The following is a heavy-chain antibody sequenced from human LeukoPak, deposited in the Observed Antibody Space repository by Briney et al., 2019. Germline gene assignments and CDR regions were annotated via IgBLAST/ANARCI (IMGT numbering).Heavy chain of an antibody. CDR1: GFTFSSYA. Sequence: GGSLRLSCAGSGFTFSSYAMTWVRQAPGKGLKWVSGISASNGNTYHADSVKGRFTISRDNSKGTLYPRMNSLRVEDTAVYYCAKGSSDSWYSALEYWGQGTLVTVSS. J-gene: IGHJ4*02. CDR3: AKGSSDSWYSALEY. CDR2: ISASNGNT. V-gene: IGHV3-23*01. D-gene: IGHD3-22*01.